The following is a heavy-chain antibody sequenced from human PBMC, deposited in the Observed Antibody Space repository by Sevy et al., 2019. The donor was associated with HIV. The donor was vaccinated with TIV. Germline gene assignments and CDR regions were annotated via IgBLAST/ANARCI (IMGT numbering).Heavy chain of an antibody. CDR3: ARDMGYESTGYLPLFDN. CDR1: GLSFSYYG. Sequence: GGSLRLSCIGSGLSFSYYGIHWIRQAPGKGLDWVAVISHDGINEYYADSVKGRFTISRDDSKNTLYLQMNSLRSEDTALYYCARDMGYESTGYLPLFDNWGQGTLVTVSS. V-gene: IGHV3-30*03. D-gene: IGHD3-22*01. CDR2: ISHDGINE. J-gene: IGHJ4*02.